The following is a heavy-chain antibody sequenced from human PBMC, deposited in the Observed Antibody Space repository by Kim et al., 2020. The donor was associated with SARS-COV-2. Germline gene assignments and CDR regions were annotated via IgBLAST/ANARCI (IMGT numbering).Heavy chain of an antibody. J-gene: IGHJ4*02. Sequence: NYTPSLKSRVTISVDTSKNQFSLNLSSVTAADTAVYYCARGYSSSWHFDYWGQGTLVTVSS. V-gene: IGHV4-59*09. D-gene: IGHD6-13*01. CDR3: ARGYSSSWHFDY.